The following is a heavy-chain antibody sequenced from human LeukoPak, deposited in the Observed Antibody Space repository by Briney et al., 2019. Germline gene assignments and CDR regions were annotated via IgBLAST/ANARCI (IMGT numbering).Heavy chain of an antibody. J-gene: IGHJ6*03. Sequence: GASVKVSCKVSGYTLTELSMHWVRQAPGKGLEWMGGFDPEDGETIYAQKFQGRVTMTEDTSTDTAYMELSSLRSEDTAVYYCATVGGATSYYYYYMDVWGKGTTVTVSS. D-gene: IGHD1-26*01. CDR3: ATVGGATSYYYYYMDV. CDR1: GYTLTELS. CDR2: FDPEDGET. V-gene: IGHV1-24*01.